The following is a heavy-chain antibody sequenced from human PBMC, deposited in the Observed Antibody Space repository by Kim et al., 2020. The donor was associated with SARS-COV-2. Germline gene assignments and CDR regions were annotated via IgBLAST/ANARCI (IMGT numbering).Heavy chain of an antibody. CDR3: AKGSDYNDYLWDS. D-gene: IGHD3-16*01. Sequence: LYADSVKGRFTVSRDNAMNMVYLQMNTLRADDTAVYYCAKGSDYNDYLWDSWGQGTLVTVSS. V-gene: IGHV3-23*01. J-gene: IGHJ5*01.